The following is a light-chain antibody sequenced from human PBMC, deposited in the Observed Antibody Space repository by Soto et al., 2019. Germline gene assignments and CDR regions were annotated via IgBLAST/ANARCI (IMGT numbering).Light chain of an antibody. CDR2: YDS. CDR3: QVWDGSSDHVL. V-gene: IGLV3-21*04. J-gene: IGLJ2*01. Sequence: SSELTQPPSVSVAPGKTARITCGGDNVGSKNVHWYQQKPGQAPVVLIYYDSDRPSGIPERFSGSNSGNTATLTISSVEAGDEADYYCQVWDGSSDHVLFGGGTKLTVL. CDR1: NVGSKN.